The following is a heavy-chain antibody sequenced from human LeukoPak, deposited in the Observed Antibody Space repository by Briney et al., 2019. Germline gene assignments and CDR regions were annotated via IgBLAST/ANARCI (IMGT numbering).Heavy chain of an antibody. CDR2: ISGSGDRT. J-gene: IGHJ4*02. Sequence: GGSLRLSCAASGFTFGSYAMSWARQAPGKGLEWVSGISGSGDRTYYADSVKGRFTISRDNSKNTLYVQMNSLRVEDTAVYYCAKDRSLDGGNSNGYFDYWGQGTLVTVSS. CDR1: GFTFGSYA. CDR3: AKDRSLDGGNSNGYFDY. D-gene: IGHD4-23*01. V-gene: IGHV3-23*01.